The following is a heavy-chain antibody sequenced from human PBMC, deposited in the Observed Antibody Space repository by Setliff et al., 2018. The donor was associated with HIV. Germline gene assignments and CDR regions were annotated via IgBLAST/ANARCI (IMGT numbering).Heavy chain of an antibody. CDR2: IIPTFIRA. V-gene: IGHV1-69*05. CDR1: GGTFGRVG. J-gene: IGHJ5*02. CDR3: ARSVHSLYGDYATYFDP. Sequence: SVKVSCKASGGTFGRVGISWVRQAPGQGLEWMGGIIPTFIRANYEQKFQARVIITTDKSTSTAFMELTILTSEDTAVYYCARSVHSLYGDYATYFDPWGQGTQVTVSS. D-gene: IGHD4-17*01.